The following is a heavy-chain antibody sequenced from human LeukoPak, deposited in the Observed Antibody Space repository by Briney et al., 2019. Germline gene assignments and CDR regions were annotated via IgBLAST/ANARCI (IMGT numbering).Heavy chain of an antibody. Sequence: SSETLSLTCTVSGGSIGSYYWSWIRQPPGKGLEWIGYIHYSGSTNHNPSLKSRVTISIDTSKNQISLRLTSVTAADTAVYYCAGYGNYWDWYFDLWGRGTLVTFSS. V-gene: IGHV4-59*01. CDR3: AGYGNYWDWYFDL. CDR2: IHYSGST. D-gene: IGHD4-11*01. J-gene: IGHJ2*01. CDR1: GGSIGSYY.